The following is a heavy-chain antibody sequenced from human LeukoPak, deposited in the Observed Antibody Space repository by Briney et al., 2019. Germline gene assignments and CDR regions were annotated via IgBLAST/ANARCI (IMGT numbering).Heavy chain of an antibody. Sequence: SETLSLTCTVSGGSISSYYWSWIRQPAGKGLEWIGRIHTSGGTNYNPSLKSRVTMSVDTSKNQFSLKLSSVTAADTALYYCGRDATYDSSGYGDYWGQGTLVTVSS. CDR3: GRDATYDSSGYGDY. V-gene: IGHV4-4*07. CDR1: GGSISSYY. D-gene: IGHD3-22*01. J-gene: IGHJ4*02. CDR2: IHTSGGT.